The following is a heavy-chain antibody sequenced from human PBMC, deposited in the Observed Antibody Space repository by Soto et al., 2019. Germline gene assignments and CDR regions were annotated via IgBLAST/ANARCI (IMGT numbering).Heavy chain of an antibody. D-gene: IGHD4-17*01. CDR2: IYPSDSDT. J-gene: IGHJ1*01. Sequence: EVQLVQSGAEVKKPGESLKISCKGSGYVFTSYWIAWVRQMPGKGLEWMGLIYPSDSDTRYSPSFQGQVTISADKSINTASLQWGSLKASDTAMYYCARVYGKYFQHWGQGTPVTVSS. CDR3: ARVYGKYFQH. V-gene: IGHV5-51*01. CDR1: GYVFTSYW.